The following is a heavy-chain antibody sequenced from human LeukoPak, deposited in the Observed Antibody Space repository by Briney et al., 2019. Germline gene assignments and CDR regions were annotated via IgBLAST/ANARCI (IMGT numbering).Heavy chain of an antibody. J-gene: IGHJ6*03. V-gene: IGHV4-59*01. Sequence: SETLSLTCTVSGGSISSYYWSWIRQPPGKGLEWIGYIYYSGSTNYNPSLKSRVTISVDTSKNQFSLKLSSVTAADTAVYYCARVEEGYGSGRRENYYYYYMDVWGKGTTVTTSS. CDR3: ARVEEGYGSGRRENYYYYYMDV. D-gene: IGHD3-10*01. CDR2: IYYSGST. CDR1: GGSISSYY.